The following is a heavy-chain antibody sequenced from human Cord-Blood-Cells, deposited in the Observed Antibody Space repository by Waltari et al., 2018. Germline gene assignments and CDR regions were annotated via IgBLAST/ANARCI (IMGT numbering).Heavy chain of an antibody. Sequence: QVQLVESGGGVVPPGRSRRPSCAASGFTFRRSGLHGVRQAPGKGLEWVAVIWYDGSNKYYADSVKGRFTSSRDNSKNTLYLQMNSLRAEDTAVYYCARGPWGSGLDYWGQGTLVTVSS. CDR1: GFTFRRSG. CDR3: ARGPWGSGLDY. V-gene: IGHV3-33*01. CDR2: IWYDGSNK. D-gene: IGHD7-27*01. J-gene: IGHJ4*02.